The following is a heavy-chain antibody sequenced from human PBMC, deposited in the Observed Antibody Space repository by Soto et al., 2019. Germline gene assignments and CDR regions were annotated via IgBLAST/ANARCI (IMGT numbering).Heavy chain of an antibody. V-gene: IGHV4-34*01. CDR1: GGXFRGYY. Sequence: SETLSLTCAVYGGXFRGYYWSWIRQHTGKGLEWIGEINHSGSTNYNPSLKSRVTISVDTSKNQFSLKLSSVTAADTAVYYCARENGTDTAMANGPLLDCYFDYWGQGTLVTVSS. J-gene: IGHJ4*02. CDR2: INHSGST. CDR3: ARENGTDTAMANGPLLDCYFDY. D-gene: IGHD5-18*01.